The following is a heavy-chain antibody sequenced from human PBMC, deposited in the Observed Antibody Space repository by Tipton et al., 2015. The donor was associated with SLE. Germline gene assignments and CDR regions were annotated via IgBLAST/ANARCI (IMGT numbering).Heavy chain of an antibody. J-gene: IGHJ4*02. V-gene: IGHV4-34*01. CDR2: INHSGST. Sequence: LRLSCAVYGGSFSGYYWSWIRQPPGKGLEWIGEINHSGSTNYNPSLKSRVTISVDTSKNQFSLKLSSVTAADTAVYYRAGSGYRYGAPKDYWGQGTLVTVSS. CDR1: GGSFSGYY. D-gene: IGHD5-18*01. CDR3: AGSGYRYGAPKDY.